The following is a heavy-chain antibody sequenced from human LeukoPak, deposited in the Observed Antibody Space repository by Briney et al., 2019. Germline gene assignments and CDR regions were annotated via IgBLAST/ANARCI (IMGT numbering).Heavy chain of an antibody. Sequence: GGSLRLSCAASGFTFSDYYMSWIRQAPGKGLEWVSYISSSGSTIYYADSVKGRFTISRDNAKNSLYLQMNSPRAEDTAVYYCARDVVYYGSQDLLLYWGQGTLVTVSS. V-gene: IGHV3-11*01. CDR3: ARDVVYYGSQDLLLY. D-gene: IGHD3-10*01. CDR2: ISSSGSTI. J-gene: IGHJ4*02. CDR1: GFTFSDYY.